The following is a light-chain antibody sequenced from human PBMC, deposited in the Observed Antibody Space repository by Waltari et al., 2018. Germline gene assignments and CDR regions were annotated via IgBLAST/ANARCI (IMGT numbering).Light chain of an antibody. CDR2: EGS. J-gene: IGLJ3*02. CDR1: SSDVGSYNL. Sequence: QSALTQPASVSGSPGQSITISCTGTSSDVGSYNLVSWYQQHPGKAPKLLIYEGSKRRSGVSNRFSGSKSGNTASLTISGLQAEDEADYYCCSYAGSSTFFWVFGGGTKLTVL. V-gene: IGLV2-23*01. CDR3: CSYAGSSTFFWV.